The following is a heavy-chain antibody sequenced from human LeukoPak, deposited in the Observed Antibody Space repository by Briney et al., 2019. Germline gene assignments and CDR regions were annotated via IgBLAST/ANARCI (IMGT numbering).Heavy chain of an antibody. V-gene: IGHV1-58*02. Sequence: SVKVSCKASGITFSTSAIQWVRQARGQRLEWIGWVVVGSGKTKYAQKFQERVTITTDMSTSTVYMDLRALRYDDTAVYFCATQPPGYFPYMDVWGKGTTITVSS. CDR2: VVVGSGKT. CDR3: ATQPPGYFPYMDV. J-gene: IGHJ6*03. D-gene: IGHD1-26*01. CDR1: GITFSTSA.